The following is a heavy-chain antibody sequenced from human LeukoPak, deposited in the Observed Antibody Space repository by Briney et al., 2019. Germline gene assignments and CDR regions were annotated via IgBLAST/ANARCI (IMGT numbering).Heavy chain of an antibody. CDR1: GFTFSSYA. D-gene: IGHD3-10*01. CDR2: ISYDGSNK. J-gene: IGHJ4*02. V-gene: IGHV3-30*04. Sequence: PGRSLRLSCAASGFTFSSYAMHWVRQAPGKGLEWVAVISYDGSNKYYADSVKGRFTVSRDDSKNTLYLRLNSLRAEDTAVYYCARGATYYYGSGSSQFDYWGQGTLVTVSS. CDR3: ARGATYYYGSGSSQFDY.